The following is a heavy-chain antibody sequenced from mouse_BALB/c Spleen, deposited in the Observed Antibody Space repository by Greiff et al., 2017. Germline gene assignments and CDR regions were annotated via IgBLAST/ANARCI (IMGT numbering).Heavy chain of an antibody. V-gene: IGHV14-3*02. Sequence: VQLQQSGAELVKPGASVKLSCTASGFNIKDTYMHWVKQRPEQGLEWIGRIDPANGNTKYDPKFQGKATITADTSSNTAYLQLSSLTSEDTAVYYCARSRGAAWFAYWGQGTLVTVSA. CDR1: GFNIKDTY. CDR2: IDPANGNT. CDR3: ARSRGAAWFAY. J-gene: IGHJ3*01.